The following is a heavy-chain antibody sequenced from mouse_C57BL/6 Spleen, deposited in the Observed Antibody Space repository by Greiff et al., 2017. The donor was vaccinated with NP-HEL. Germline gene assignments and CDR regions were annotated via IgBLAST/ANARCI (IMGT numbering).Heavy chain of an antibody. CDR2: IYPRDGST. CDR3: ARTFYYYGSIPYYFDY. V-gene: IGHV1-85*01. J-gene: IGHJ2*01. CDR1: GYTFTSYD. Sequence: QVQLKESGPELVKPGASVKLSCKASGYTFTSYDINWVKQRPGQGLEWIGWIYPRDGSTKYNEKFKGKATLTVDTASSTAYMELHSLTSEDSAVYFCARTFYYYGSIPYYFDYWGQGTTLTVSS. D-gene: IGHD1-1*01.